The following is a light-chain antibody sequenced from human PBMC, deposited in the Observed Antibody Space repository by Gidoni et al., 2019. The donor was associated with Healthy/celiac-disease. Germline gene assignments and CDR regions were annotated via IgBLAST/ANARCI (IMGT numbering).Light chain of an antibody. CDR1: QSISSY. J-gene: IGKJ2*01. CDR3: QQSYSTPKYT. Sequence: DIQMTQSPSSLSASVGDRVTITCRASQSISSYLNWYQQKPRKAPKLLIYAASSFQSGVPSRFSGSGSGTDFTLTISSLQPEDFATYYCQQSYSTPKYTFGQGTKLEIK. CDR2: AAS. V-gene: IGKV1-39*01.